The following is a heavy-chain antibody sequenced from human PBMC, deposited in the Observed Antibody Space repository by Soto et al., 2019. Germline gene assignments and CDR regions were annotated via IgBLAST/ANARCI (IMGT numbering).Heavy chain of an antibody. J-gene: IGHJ4*02. D-gene: IGHD6-19*01. V-gene: IGHV3-53*01. Sequence: EVQLVESGGGLIQPGGSLRLSCAASGFTVNSNYMSWVRQAPGKGLEWVSVIYSGGSTYYADSVRGRFTISRDNYKNTMYLQMNSLRAEDTAVYYCAGGSESSAWPRFDYWGQGTVVTVSS. CDR2: IYSGGST. CDR1: GFTVNSNY. CDR3: AGGSESSAWPRFDY.